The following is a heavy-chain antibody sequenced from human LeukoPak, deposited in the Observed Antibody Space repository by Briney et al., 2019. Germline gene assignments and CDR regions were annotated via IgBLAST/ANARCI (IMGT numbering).Heavy chain of an antibody. CDR2: IYHSGST. CDR3: ASLPNYYDSSGYYPFDY. J-gene: IGHJ4*02. CDR1: GGSISSSNW. Sequence: PSGTLSLTCAVSGGSISSSNWWSWVRQPPGKGLEWIGEIYHSGSTNYNPSLKSRVTISVDKSKNQFSLKLSSVTAADTAVYYCASLPNYYDSSGYYPFDYWGQGTLVTVSS. V-gene: IGHV4-4*02. D-gene: IGHD3-22*01.